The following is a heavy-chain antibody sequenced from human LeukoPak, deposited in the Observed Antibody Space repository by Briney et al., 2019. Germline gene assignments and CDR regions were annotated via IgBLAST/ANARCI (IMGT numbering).Heavy chain of an antibody. Sequence: GGSLRLSCAASGFTVSSNYMSWVRQAPGKGLGWVSSISSSSSYIYYADSVKGRFTISRDNAKNSLYLQMNSLRAEDTAVYYCASATTPDAFDIWGQGTMVTVSS. D-gene: IGHD4-17*01. CDR3: ASATTPDAFDI. V-gene: IGHV3-21*01. CDR1: GFTVSSNY. CDR2: ISSSSSYI. J-gene: IGHJ3*02.